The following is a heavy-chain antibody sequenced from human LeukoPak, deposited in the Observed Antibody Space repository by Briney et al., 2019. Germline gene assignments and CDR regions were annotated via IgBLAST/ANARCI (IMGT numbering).Heavy chain of an antibody. V-gene: IGHV1-3*01. CDR2: INAGNGNT. CDR1: GYTFTSYA. Sequence: ASVKVSCKASGYTFTSYAMHWVRQAPGQRLEWMGWINAGNGNTKYSQKFQGRVTITRDTSASTAYMELSSLRSEDTAVYSCARGVATNRYYFDYWGQGTLVTVSS. D-gene: IGHD5-12*01. CDR3: ARGVATNRYYFDY. J-gene: IGHJ4*02.